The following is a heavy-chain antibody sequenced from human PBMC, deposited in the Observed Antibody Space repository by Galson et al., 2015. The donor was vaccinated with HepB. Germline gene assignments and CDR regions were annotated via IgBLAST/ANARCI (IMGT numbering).Heavy chain of an antibody. D-gene: IGHD3-22*01. CDR2: ISPSGGAT. CDR3: AKDRDYYDSNGYYYLFT. V-gene: IGHV3-23*01. CDR1: GFTISNFA. Sequence: SLRLSCAASGFTISNFAMSWVRQAPGKGLQWVSSISPSGGATYYADSVKGRFTISRDNSKNTLYLQMNSLRADDTAVFYCAKDRDYYDSNGYYYLFTWGQGTLVTVSS. J-gene: IGHJ5*02.